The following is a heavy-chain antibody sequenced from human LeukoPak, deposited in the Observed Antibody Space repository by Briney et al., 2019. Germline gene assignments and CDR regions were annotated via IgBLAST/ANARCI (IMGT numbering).Heavy chain of an antibody. V-gene: IGHV3-72*01. J-gene: IGHJ6*03. CDR2: TRNKANGYIE. Sequence: GGSLRLSCAASGFTFSDHYMDWVRQAPGKGLEWLGRTRNKANGYIEQYAASVKGRFTISRDDSKNSLYLQINSLKTEDTAVYYCTREPSYWGITAYYHYMDVWGKGTTVTVSS. CDR1: GFTFSDHY. D-gene: IGHD3-16*01. CDR3: TREPSYWGITAYYHYMDV.